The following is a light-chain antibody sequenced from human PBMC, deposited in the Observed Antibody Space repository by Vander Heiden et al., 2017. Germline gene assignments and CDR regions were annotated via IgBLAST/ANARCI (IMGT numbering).Light chain of an antibody. Sequence: DIQMTQSPSILSASAGDRVTITCRASQSISTWLAWYQQKPGKAPNLLIYKASRLQSGVPSRFSGSGSGTEFTLTISSLQPDDLATYYCQQSSSYSRTFGQGTKVEI. J-gene: IGKJ1*01. CDR3: QQSSSYSRT. CDR2: KAS. CDR1: QSISTW. V-gene: IGKV1-5*03.